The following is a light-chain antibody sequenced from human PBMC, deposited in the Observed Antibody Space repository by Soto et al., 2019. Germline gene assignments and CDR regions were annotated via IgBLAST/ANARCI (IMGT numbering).Light chain of an antibody. V-gene: IGKV1-39*01. CDR3: QQSYSIPWT. CDR1: QSINTF. CDR2: AAS. J-gene: IGKJ1*01. Sequence: DIQMTQSPSSLSASVGDRVTIACRASQSINTFLNWYEMKPGKAPKLLIYAASSLQSGVPSRFSGSGSGTDFTLTISSLQPEDFATYYCQQSYSIPWTFGQGTKVEIK.